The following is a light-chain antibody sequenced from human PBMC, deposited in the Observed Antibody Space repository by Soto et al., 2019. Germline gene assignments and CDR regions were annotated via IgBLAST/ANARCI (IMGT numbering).Light chain of an antibody. J-gene: IGKJ2*01. CDR1: RSLIYTDGNTY. CDR3: MQGTHWPYT. CDR2: KVS. V-gene: IGKV2-30*01. Sequence: DVVMTQSPLSLPVTLGQPASISCRASRSLIYTDGNTYLNWFHQRPGQSPRRLFAKVSNRDSGVPDRFCGSGSGTDFTLKISRVEAEDVGLYYCMQGTHWPYTFGQGTKLEIK.